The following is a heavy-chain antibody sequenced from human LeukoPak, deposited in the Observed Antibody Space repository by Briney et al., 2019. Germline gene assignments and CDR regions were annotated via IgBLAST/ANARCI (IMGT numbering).Heavy chain of an antibody. Sequence: SKTLSLTCTVSGGSISSSSYYWGWIRQPPGKGLEWIGSIYCSGNTYYNPSLKSRVTISVDTSKNQFSLKLSSVTAADTAVYYCARLFSSSWYRGAFDLWGQGTMVTVSS. CDR3: ARLFSSSWYRGAFDL. CDR1: GGSISSSSYY. D-gene: IGHD6-13*01. CDR2: IYCSGNT. J-gene: IGHJ3*01. V-gene: IGHV4-39*01.